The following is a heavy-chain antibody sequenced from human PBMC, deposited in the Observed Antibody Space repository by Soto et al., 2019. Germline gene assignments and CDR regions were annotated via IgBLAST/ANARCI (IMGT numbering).Heavy chain of an antibody. Sequence: SETLSLTCAFYGGSFSGYYWSLIRQPPGKGLEWIGEINHSGSTNYNPSLKSRVTISVDTSKNQFSLKLSSVTAADTAVYYCARLDGGSIRRLPYYYYYGMDVWGQGTTVTVSS. J-gene: IGHJ6*02. V-gene: IGHV4-34*01. CDR2: INHSGST. CDR1: GGSFSGYY. CDR3: ARLDGGSIRRLPYYYYYGMDV. D-gene: IGHD2-15*01.